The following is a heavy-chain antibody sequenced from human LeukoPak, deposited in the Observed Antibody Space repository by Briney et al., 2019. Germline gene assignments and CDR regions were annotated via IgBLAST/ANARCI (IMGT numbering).Heavy chain of an antibody. CDR1: GGSFSGYY. CDR3: ARSRDTAMPTDY. Sequence: SETLSLTCAVYGGSFSGYYWSWIRQPPGKRLEWIGEINHSGSTNYNPSLKSRVTISVDTSKNQFSLKLSSVTAADTAVYYCARSRDTAMPTDYWGQGTLVTVSS. V-gene: IGHV4-34*01. CDR2: INHSGST. J-gene: IGHJ4*02. D-gene: IGHD5-18*01.